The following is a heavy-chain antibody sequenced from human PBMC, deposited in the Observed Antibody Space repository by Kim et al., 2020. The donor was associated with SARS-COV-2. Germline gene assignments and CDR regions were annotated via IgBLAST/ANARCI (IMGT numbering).Heavy chain of an antibody. CDR2: IIGSGTTI. D-gene: IGHD4-4*01. Sequence: GESLRLSCTASGFTFSSYEMNWVRRAPGKGLEWVSYIIGSGTTIYYADSVRGRFTISRDNDKNSLFLQMNSLRAEDTAVYYCARGPNYSPFDYWGQGTRV. CDR3: ARGPNYSPFDY. CDR1: GFTFSSYE. V-gene: IGHV3-48*03. J-gene: IGHJ4*02.